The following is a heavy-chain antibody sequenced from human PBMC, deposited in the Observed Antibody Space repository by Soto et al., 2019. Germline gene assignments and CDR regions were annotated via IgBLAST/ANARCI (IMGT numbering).Heavy chain of an antibody. CDR1: GYTFTKYG. CDR2: ISGYNGNT. V-gene: IGHV1-18*01. D-gene: IGHD2-8*01. J-gene: IGHJ4*02. CDR3: XXXXXXVLKGLRYYFDY. Sequence: QVQLVQSGAEVKKPGASVKVSCKASGYTFTKYGFTWVRQAPGQGLEWMGWISGYNGNTNYAQKXXXXXXXXXXXXXXXXXXXXXXXXXXXXXXXXCXXXXXXVLKGLRYYFDYWGQGTLVTVS.